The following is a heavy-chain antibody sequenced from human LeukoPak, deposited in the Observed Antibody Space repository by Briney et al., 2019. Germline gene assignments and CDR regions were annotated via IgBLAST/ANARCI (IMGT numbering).Heavy chain of an antibody. D-gene: IGHD3-10*01. CDR1: GGSFSGYY. V-gene: IGHV4-59*01. CDR3: ARDNMVRGTHQNWFDP. CDR2: IYYSGST. Sequence: PWETLSLTCAVYGGSFSGYYWSWIRQPPGKGLEWIGYIYYSGSTNYNPSLKSRVTISVDTSKNQFSLKLSSVTAADTAVYYCARDNMVRGTHQNWFDPWGQGTLVTVSS. J-gene: IGHJ5*02.